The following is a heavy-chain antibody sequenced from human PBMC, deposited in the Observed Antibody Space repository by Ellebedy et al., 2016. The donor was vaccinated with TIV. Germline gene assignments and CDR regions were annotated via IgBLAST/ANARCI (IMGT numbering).Heavy chain of an antibody. Sequence: GESLKISXAASGFTFSSYWMHWVRQAPGKGLVWVSRINSDGSSTSYADSVKGRFTISRDNAKNTLFLQMNSLRAEDTSIYYCARAGGRLGLNVWGQGTTVTISS. CDR2: INSDGSST. D-gene: IGHD2-8*02. CDR1: GFTFSSYW. V-gene: IGHV3-74*01. CDR3: ARAGGRLGLNV. J-gene: IGHJ6*02.